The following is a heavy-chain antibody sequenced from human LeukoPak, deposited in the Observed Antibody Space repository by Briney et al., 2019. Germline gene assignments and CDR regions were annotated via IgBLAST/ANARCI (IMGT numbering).Heavy chain of an antibody. J-gene: IGHJ5*02. Sequence: SGGSLRLSCAASGVIISSYAMSWVRQAPGKGLEWVSAINGRGDNTYYADFVKGRFTISRDNSKSTVHLQMNSLRTEDTAVYYCAKDRVSPGFNWFDPWGQGTLVTVSS. CDR2: INGRGDNT. CDR1: GVIISSYA. CDR3: AKDRVSPGFNWFDP. V-gene: IGHV3-23*01. D-gene: IGHD2/OR15-2a*01.